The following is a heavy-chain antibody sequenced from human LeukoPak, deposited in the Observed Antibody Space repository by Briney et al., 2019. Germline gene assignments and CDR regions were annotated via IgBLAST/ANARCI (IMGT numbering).Heavy chain of an antibody. J-gene: IGHJ4*02. Sequence: SETLSLTCSFSGDSISTYYWSWIRQSPGKGLEWIGHIYSSGSTDYNSSLKSRVTISVDTSKSQFSLRLSSVTATDTAVYYCARLRWQLVGPYFDYWGQGILVAVSS. V-gene: IGHV4-59*01. CDR3: ARLRWQLVGPYFDY. CDR2: IYSSGST. CDR1: GDSISTYY. D-gene: IGHD1-26*01.